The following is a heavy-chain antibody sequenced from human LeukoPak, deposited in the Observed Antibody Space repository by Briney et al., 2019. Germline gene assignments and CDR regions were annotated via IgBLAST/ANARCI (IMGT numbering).Heavy chain of an antibody. J-gene: IGHJ4*02. CDR3: ARGYYGDYAPVDY. V-gene: IGHV3-23*01. Sequence: GGSLRLSCAASGFMFSNFAMSWVRQAPGKGLEWVSTIYYSGGNTYSADSVKGRFTISRDNAKNTLYLQMNSLRAEDTAVYYCARGYYGDYAPVDYWGQGTLVTVSS. CDR1: GFMFSNFA. CDR2: IYYSGGNT. D-gene: IGHD4-17*01.